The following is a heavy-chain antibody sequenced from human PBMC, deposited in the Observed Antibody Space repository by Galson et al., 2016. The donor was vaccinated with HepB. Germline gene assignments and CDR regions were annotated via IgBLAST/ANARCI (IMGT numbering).Heavy chain of an antibody. Sequence: ETLSLTCAVYGGSFSGHHWTWIRQSPGKGLEWIGEINRDGSTNYNPSLKSRVTISVDTSKNQFSLNLTSVTAADTAVYYCAVGYYDFWSGVNYGMDVWGQGTTVTVSS. CDR2: INRDGST. CDR1: GGSFSGHH. CDR3: AVGYYDFWSGVNYGMDV. D-gene: IGHD3-3*01. V-gene: IGHV4-34*01. J-gene: IGHJ6*02.